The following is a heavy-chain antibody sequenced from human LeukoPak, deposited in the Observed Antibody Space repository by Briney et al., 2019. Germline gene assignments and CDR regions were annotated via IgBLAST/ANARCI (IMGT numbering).Heavy chain of an antibody. CDR3: ARHGGCSSTSCYTPWDWFDP. CDR2: IYYSGST. J-gene: IGHJ5*02. CDR1: GGSISSGGYY. D-gene: IGHD2-2*02. Sequence: SETLSLTCTVSGGSISSGGYYWSWIRQHPGKGLEWIGYIYYSGSTYYNPSLKSRVTISVDTSKNQFSLKLSSVTAADTAVYYCARHGGCSSTSCYTPWDWFDPWGQGTLVTVSS. V-gene: IGHV4-39*01.